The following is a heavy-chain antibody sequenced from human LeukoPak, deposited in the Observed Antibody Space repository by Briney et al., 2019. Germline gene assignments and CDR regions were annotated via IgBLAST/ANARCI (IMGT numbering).Heavy chain of an antibody. Sequence: ASVKVSCKASGYTFIRYDMSWVRQATGQGLEWMGWMNPNGGNADYAQKFQGRVTITRNTSISTVYMELSSLRSEDTAVYYCARVKSDYYYYMDVWGKGTTVTVSS. CDR1: GYTFIRYD. CDR3: ARVKSDYYYYMDV. V-gene: IGHV1-8*01. CDR2: MNPNGGNA. J-gene: IGHJ6*03.